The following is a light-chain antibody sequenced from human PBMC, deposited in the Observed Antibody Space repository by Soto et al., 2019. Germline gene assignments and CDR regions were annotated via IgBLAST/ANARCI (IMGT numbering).Light chain of an antibody. CDR1: QEINNY. J-gene: IGKJ1*01. CDR3: QKYTTAPWA. V-gene: IGKV1-27*01. CDR2: AAS. Sequence: DFQITQSPSSLSASVGDRVIITCRASQEINNYLAWYQQKPGRAPNLLIYAASTLQSGVPSRFSGSGSGTDFTLTISSLQPEDVATYYCQKYTTAPWAFGQGTKVEIK.